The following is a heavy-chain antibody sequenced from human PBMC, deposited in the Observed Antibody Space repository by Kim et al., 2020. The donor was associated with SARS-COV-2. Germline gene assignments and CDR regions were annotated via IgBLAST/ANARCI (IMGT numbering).Heavy chain of an antibody. J-gene: IGHJ5*02. V-gene: IGHV1-18*01. CDR3: ARYYYDSSGYSWFDP. Sequence: QKLQGRVTMTTDTSTSTAYMELRSLRSDDTAVYYCARYYYDSSGYSWFDPWGQGTLVTVSS. D-gene: IGHD3-22*01.